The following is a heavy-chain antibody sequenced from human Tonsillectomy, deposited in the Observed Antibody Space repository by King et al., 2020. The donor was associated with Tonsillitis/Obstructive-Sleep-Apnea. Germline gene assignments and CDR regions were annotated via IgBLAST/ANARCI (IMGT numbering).Heavy chain of an antibody. CDR3: ARDWGRYYDSSGHPDAFDI. J-gene: IGHJ3*02. V-gene: IGHV3-11*01. CDR1: GFTFSDYY. Sequence: QLVQSGGGLVKPGGSLRLSCAASGFTFSDYYMSWIRQAPGKGLEWVSYISRSGTIIYYADSVKGRFTISRDNAKNSLYLQMNSLRAEDTAVYYCARDWGRYYDSSGHPDAFDIWGQGTMVTVS. CDR2: ISRSGTII. D-gene: IGHD3-22*01.